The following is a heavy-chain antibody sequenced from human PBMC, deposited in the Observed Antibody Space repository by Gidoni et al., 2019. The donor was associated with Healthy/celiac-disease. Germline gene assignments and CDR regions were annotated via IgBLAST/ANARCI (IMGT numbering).Heavy chain of an antibody. V-gene: IGHV1-2*04. CDR3: ARGYYDSSGYYYEGDAFDI. J-gene: IGHJ3*02. CDR2: INPNSGGT. D-gene: IGHD3-22*01. Sequence: QVQLVQSGAEVKKPGASVKVPCKASGYTFTGYYLHWVRQAPGHGLEWMGWINPNSGGTNYAQKFQGWVTMTRDTSISTAYMELSRLRSDDTAVYYCARGYYDSSGYYYEGDAFDIWGQGTMVTVSS. CDR1: GYTFTGYY.